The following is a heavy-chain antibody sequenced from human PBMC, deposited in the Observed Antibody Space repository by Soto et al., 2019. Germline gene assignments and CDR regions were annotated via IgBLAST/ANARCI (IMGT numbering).Heavy chain of an antibody. D-gene: IGHD3-16*02. CDR3: AQTWGSYREVFDY. CDR2: ISGIGGGGST. J-gene: IGHJ4*01. Sequence: PGGSLRLSCAASGVSFSSHLMHWVHQAPGQGLEWVSGISGIGGGGSTFYTDSVKGRFTISRDNSKNTLYLQMSSLRVEDTAIYYCAQTWGSYREVFDYWGHGTLVTVSS. V-gene: IGHV3-23*01. CDR1: GVSFSSHL.